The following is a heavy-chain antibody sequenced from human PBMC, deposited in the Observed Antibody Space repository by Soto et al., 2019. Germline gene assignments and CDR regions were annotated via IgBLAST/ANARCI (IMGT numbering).Heavy chain of an antibody. CDR1: GFTFSSYA. CDR3: ATGGIVVVPADNNWFDP. J-gene: IGHJ5*02. Sequence: GGSLRLSCAASGFTFSSYAMSWVRQAPGKGLEWVSAISGSGGSTYYADSVKGRFTISRDNSKNTLYLQMNSLGAEDTAVYYCATGGIVVVPADNNWFDPWGQGTLVTVSS. V-gene: IGHV3-23*01. CDR2: ISGSGGST. D-gene: IGHD2-2*01.